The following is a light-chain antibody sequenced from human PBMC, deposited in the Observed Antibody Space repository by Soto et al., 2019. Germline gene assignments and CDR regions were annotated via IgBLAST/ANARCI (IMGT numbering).Light chain of an antibody. J-gene: IGKJ1*01. CDR2: DAS. Sequence: DIQMTQSPSTLSASVGDRVTITFRASQSISSWLAWYQQKPGKAPKLLIYDASSLESGVPSRFSGSGSGTEFTLTISSLQPDEFATYYCQQYNSLWTVGQGTEVEIK. V-gene: IGKV1-5*01. CDR1: QSISSW. CDR3: QQYNSLWT.